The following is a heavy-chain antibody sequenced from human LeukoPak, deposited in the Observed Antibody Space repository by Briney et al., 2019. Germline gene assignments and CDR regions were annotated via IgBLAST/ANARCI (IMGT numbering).Heavy chain of an antibody. V-gene: IGHV4-34*01. J-gene: IGHJ4*02. D-gene: IGHD6-13*01. CDR3: ARSRSYSSSWYVTGFDY. CDR2: INHSGST. CDR1: GGSFSGYY. Sequence: PSETLSLTCAVYGGSFSGYYWSWIRQPPGKGLEWIGEINHSGSTNYNPSLKSRVTISVDTSKNQFSLKLSSVTAADTAVYYCARSRSYSSSWYVTGFDYWGQGTLVTVSS.